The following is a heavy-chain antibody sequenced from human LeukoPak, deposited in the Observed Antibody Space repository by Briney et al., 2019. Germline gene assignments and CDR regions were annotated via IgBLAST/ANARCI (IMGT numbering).Heavy chain of an antibody. Sequence: GGSLRLSCSASGFIFSNYGMVWVRQAPGKGLEYVSAIGSDGVITYHADSVKGRFTISRDNSKNTLYVQMSSLRAEDTAVYYCVKGVAPRGFDVWGQGTMVTVSS. CDR2: IGSDGVIT. CDR3: VKGVAPRGFDV. J-gene: IGHJ3*01. V-gene: IGHV3-64*05. CDR1: GFIFSNYG. D-gene: IGHD5-12*01.